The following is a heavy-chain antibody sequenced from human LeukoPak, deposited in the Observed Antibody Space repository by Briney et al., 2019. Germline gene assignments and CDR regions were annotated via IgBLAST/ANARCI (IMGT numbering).Heavy chain of an antibody. D-gene: IGHD6-13*01. CDR3: ASHFSSSWYSGAFDI. V-gene: IGHV4-59*01. J-gene: IGHJ3*02. CDR2: IYYSGST. Sequence: SETLSLTCTVSGGSISSYYWSWIRQPPGKGLEWIGYIYYSGSTNYNPSLKSRVTISVDTSKNQFSLKLSSVTAADTAVYYCASHFSSSWYSGAFDIWGQGTMVTVSS. CDR1: GGSISSYY.